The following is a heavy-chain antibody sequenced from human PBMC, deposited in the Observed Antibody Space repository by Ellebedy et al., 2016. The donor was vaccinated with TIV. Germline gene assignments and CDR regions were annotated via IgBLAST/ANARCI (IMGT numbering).Heavy chain of an antibody. Sequence: GESLQISCAASGFTVSSNYMSWVRQAPGKGLEWVSVIYSGGSTYYADSVKGRFTISRDNSKNTLYLQMNSLRAEDTAVYYCAREPRDPAIYYGMDVWGQGTTVTVSS. CDR1: GFTVSSNY. J-gene: IGHJ6*02. D-gene: IGHD5-18*01. CDR2: IYSGGST. V-gene: IGHV3-53*01. CDR3: AREPRDPAIYYGMDV.